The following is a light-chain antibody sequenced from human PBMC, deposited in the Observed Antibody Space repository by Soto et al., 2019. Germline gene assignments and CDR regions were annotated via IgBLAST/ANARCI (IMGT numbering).Light chain of an antibody. J-gene: IGLJ3*02. CDR2: EVS. Sequence: QSALTQPPSASGSPGQSVTIYCTGTSSDVGAYNYVSWYQQYPGKAPKLMIYEVSKRPSGVPDRFSGSKSGKTASLTVSGLQPEDEADYYCTSYAGSNIGVFGGGTKLTVL. CDR3: TSYAGSNIGV. CDR1: SSDVGAYNY. V-gene: IGLV2-8*01.